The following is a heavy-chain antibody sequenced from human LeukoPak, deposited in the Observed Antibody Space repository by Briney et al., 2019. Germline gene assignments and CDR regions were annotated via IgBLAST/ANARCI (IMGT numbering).Heavy chain of an antibody. Sequence: GGSLRLSCAASGFTFSSYAMSWVRQAPGKGLEGVSAISGSGGSTYYADSVKGRFTISRHNSKNTLYLQMNSLRAEDTAVYYCAKCVDDFYYYGMDVWGKGTTVTVS. CDR1: GFTFSSYA. CDR3: AKCVDDFYYYGMDV. J-gene: IGHJ6*04. CDR2: ISGSGGST. V-gene: IGHV3-23*01.